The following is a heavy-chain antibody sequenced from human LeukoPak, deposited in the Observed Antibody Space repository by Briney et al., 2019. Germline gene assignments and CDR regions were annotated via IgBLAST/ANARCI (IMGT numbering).Heavy chain of an antibody. D-gene: IGHD3-22*01. CDR2: INSDGSGT. CDR1: GFPFSDYW. V-gene: IGHV3-74*03. Sequence: TGGSLRLSCAASGFPFSDYWIHWVRQAPGKGLVWVSRINSDGSGTTYADSVKGRFTISRDNAKNTLYLQMNSLRAEDTAVYYCARARSGLYFDYWGQGALVTVSS. CDR3: ARARSGLYFDY. J-gene: IGHJ4*02.